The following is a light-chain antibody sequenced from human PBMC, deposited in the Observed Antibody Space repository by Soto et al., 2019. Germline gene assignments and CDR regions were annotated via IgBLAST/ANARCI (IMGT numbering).Light chain of an antibody. V-gene: IGLV2-14*01. Sequence: QSALTQPASVSGSPGQSITISCTGTSSDVGAYNYVSWYQQHPVKAPKLMIYDVSSRPSGISNRFSGSESGNTASLTISGVQAEYEADYYCSSYASSSTVIFGGGTKLTVL. CDR1: SSDVGAYNY. CDR2: DVS. J-gene: IGLJ2*01. CDR3: SSYASSSTVI.